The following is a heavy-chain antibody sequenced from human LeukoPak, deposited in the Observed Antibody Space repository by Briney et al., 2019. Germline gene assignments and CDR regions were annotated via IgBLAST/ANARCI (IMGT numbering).Heavy chain of an antibody. Sequence: ASVKVSCKVSGYTLTELSMHWVRQAPGKGLEWMGGFDPEDGETIYAQKFQGRVTMTEDTSTDTAHMELSSLRSEDTAVYYCARDRRLMITFGGVIPPLIDYWGQGTLVTVSS. CDR3: ARDRRLMITFGGVIPPLIDY. V-gene: IGHV1-24*01. CDR2: FDPEDGET. D-gene: IGHD3-16*02. J-gene: IGHJ4*02. CDR1: GYTLTELS.